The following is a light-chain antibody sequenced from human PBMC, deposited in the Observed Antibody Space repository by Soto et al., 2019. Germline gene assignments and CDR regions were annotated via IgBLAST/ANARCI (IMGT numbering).Light chain of an antibody. V-gene: IGLV2-14*01. J-gene: IGLJ2*01. CDR2: DVR. CDR1: SSDIGGYNY. Sequence: QSALTQPASMSGSPGQSITISCTVTSSDIGGYNYISWYQQLPGKAPKFIIYDVRNRPSGVSNRFSGSRSGNTASLTISGLQAEDEADYYCSSYTSSSTVIFGGGTKLTVL. CDR3: SSYTSSSTVI.